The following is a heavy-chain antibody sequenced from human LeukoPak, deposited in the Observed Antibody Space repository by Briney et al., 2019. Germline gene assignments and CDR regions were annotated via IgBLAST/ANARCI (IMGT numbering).Heavy chain of an antibody. CDR2: INPNSGGT. J-gene: IGHJ4*02. D-gene: IGHD3-9*01. CDR3: ARALRYFDWYSYYFDY. V-gene: IGHV1-2*02. Sequence: EASVKVSCKASGYTFTGYYMHRVRQAPGQGLEWMGWINPNSGGTNYAQKFQGRVTMTRDTSISTAYMELSRLRSDDTAVYYCARALRYFDWYSYYFDYWGQGTLVTVSS. CDR1: GYTFTGYY.